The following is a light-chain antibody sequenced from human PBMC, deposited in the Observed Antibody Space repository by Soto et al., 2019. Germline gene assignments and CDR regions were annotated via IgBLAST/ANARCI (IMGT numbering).Light chain of an antibody. CDR1: SSNIGAGSD. Sequence: QSALTQPPSVSGAPGQSVTISCTGSSSNIGAGSDVHWYQHLPGTPPKVLIYANNNRPSGVPDRFSGSKSGTSASLSITGLQAEDEADYYCQSYASSLSGSVFGGGTKLTVL. CDR2: ANN. V-gene: IGLV1-40*01. CDR3: QSYASSLSGSV. J-gene: IGLJ2*01.